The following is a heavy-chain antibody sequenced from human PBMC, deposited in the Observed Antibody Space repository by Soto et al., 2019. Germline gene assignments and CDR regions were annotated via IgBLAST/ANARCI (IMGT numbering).Heavy chain of an antibody. CDR1: GFTFSSYA. Sequence: VQLVESGGGLVQPGGSLRLSCAASGFTFSSYAISWVRQAPGQGLEWMGGIIPIFGTANYAQKFQGRVTITADESTSTAYMELSSLRSEDTAVYYCARGHGGILYWFDPWGQGTLVTVSS. D-gene: IGHD4-17*01. J-gene: IGHJ5*02. CDR3: ARGHGGILYWFDP. CDR2: IIPIFGTA. V-gene: IGHV1-69*01.